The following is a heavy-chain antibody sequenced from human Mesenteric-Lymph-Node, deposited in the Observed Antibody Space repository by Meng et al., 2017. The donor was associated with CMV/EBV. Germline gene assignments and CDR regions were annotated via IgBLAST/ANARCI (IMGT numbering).Heavy chain of an antibody. CDR3: ARGSGPYYYGMDV. D-gene: IGHD3-3*01. CDR2: TRNKANSYTT. CDR1: GFTFSSYA. V-gene: IGHV3-72*01. J-gene: IGHJ6*02. Sequence: GESLKISCAASGFTFSSYAMHWVRQAPGKGLEWVGRTRNKANSYTTEYAASVKGRFTISRDDSKNSLYLQMNSLKTEDTAVYYCARGSGPYYYGMDVWGQGTTVTVSS.